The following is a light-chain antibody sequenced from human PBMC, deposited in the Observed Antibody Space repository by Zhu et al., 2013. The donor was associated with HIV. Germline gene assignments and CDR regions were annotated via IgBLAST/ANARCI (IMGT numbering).Light chain of an antibody. CDR3: QQYDDSPVT. CDR1: LNFNSMS. J-gene: IGKJ5*01. CDR2: DTF. V-gene: IGKV3-20*01. Sequence: EIVLTQSPGTLSLSPGATATLSCRASLNFNSMSLAWYQHKVGQPPRLLVYDTFYRAAGTPDRFSGSGSGTAFTLTISGVEATDSAIYYCQQYDDSPVTFGQGTRLEIK.